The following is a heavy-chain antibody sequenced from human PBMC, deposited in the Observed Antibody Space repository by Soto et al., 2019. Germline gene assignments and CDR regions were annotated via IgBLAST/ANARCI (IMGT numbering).Heavy chain of an antibody. CDR3: ARDFYCTNGVCYTGCFDY. D-gene: IGHD2-8*01. J-gene: IGHJ4*02. CDR2: ISSSSSTI. CDR1: GFTFSSYS. V-gene: IGHV3-48*01. Sequence: GGSLRLSCAASGFTFSSYSMNWVRQAPGKGLEWVSYISSSSSTIYYADSVKGRFTISRDNAKNSLYLQMNSLRAEDTAVYYCARDFYCTNGVCYTGCFDYWGQGTLVTVSS.